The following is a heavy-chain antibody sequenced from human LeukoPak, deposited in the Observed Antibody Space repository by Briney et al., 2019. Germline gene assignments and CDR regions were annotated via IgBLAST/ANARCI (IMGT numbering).Heavy chain of an antibody. D-gene: IGHD2-2*02. J-gene: IGHJ4*02. CDR2: ISGSGGST. CDR1: GFTLSSYA. Sequence: GGSLRLSCAASGFTLSSYAMSWVRQAPGKGLEWVSAISGSGGSTYYADSVKGRFTISRDNSKNTLYLQMNSLRAEDTAVYYCAKDIVVVPAAINYWGQGTLVTVSS. V-gene: IGHV3-23*01. CDR3: AKDIVVVPAAINY.